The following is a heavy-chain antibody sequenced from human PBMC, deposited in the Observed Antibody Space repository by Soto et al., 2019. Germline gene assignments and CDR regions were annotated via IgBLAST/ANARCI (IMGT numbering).Heavy chain of an antibody. CDR3: AKDRPYYDILTVGWFDP. CDR1: GFTFSDYY. J-gene: IGHJ5*02. V-gene: IGHV3-11*05. Sequence: GGSLRLSCAASGFTFSDYYMSWIRQAPGKGLEWVSYISSSSSYTNYADSVKGRFTISRDNAKNSLYLQMNSLRAEDTAVYYCAKDRPYYDILTVGWFDPWGQGTLVTVSS. CDR2: ISSSSSYT. D-gene: IGHD3-9*01.